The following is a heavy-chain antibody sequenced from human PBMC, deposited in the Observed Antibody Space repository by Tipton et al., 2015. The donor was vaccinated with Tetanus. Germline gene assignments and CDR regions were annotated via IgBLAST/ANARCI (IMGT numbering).Heavy chain of an antibody. CDR3: ARLHTAMALYNWFDP. CDR2: IYPGDSDT. V-gene: IGHV5-51*01. CDR1: GYSFTSYW. J-gene: IGHJ5*02. D-gene: IGHD5-18*01. Sequence: VQLVQSGAEVKKPGESLKISCKGSGYSFTSYWIGWVRQMPGKGLEWMGIIYPGDSDTRYSPSFQGQVTISADKSISTASLQWSSLKASDPAMYYCARLHTAMALYNWFDPWGQGTLVTVSS.